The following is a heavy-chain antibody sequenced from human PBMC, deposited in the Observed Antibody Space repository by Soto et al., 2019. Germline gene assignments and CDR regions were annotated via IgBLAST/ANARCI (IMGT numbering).Heavy chain of an antibody. D-gene: IGHD3-10*01. CDR3: ARGVGSGSYYNQYNWFDP. Sequence: QVQLVQSGGEVKKPGASVKVSCKASGYTFTNYGISWVRQAPGQGLEWMGWINVYNGNTKYAQKVQGRVTMTTDTSTSTAYMEVRSLRSDDTAGYYCARGVGSGSYYNQYNWFDPWGQGTLVTVSS. J-gene: IGHJ5*02. V-gene: IGHV1-18*01. CDR2: INVYNGNT. CDR1: GYTFTNYG.